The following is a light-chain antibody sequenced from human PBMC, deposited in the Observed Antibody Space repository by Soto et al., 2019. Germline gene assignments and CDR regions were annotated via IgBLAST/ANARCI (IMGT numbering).Light chain of an antibody. J-gene: IGKJ1*01. CDR3: QQDNNWPPWT. Sequence: ILMTQSPATLSVSPGERATLSCRASQSVSNNLAWYQQKPGQAPRLLIYDASTRATGIPARFSGSGSRTEFTLTISGLQSEDFAVYYCQQDNNWPPWTFGQGTKVEIK. CDR1: QSVSNN. CDR2: DAS. V-gene: IGKV3-15*01.